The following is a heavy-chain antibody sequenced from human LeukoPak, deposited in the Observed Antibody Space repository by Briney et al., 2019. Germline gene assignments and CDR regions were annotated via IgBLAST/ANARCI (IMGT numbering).Heavy chain of an antibody. CDR3: ARTSVGGSYQGWFDP. D-gene: IGHD1-26*01. CDR1: GYTFTSYG. J-gene: IGHJ5*02. Sequence: GASVKVSCKASGYTFTSYGISWVRQAPGQGLEWMGWISAYNGNTNYAQKLQGRVTMTTDTSTSTAYMELRSLRSDDTAVYYCARTSVGGSYQGWFDPWGQGTLVTVSS. CDR2: ISAYNGNT. V-gene: IGHV1-18*01.